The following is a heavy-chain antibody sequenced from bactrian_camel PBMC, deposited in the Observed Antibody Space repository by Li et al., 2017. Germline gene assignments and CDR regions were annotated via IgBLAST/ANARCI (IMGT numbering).Heavy chain of an antibody. J-gene: IGHJ4*01. CDR2: IYVDDGST. D-gene: IGHD5*01. CDR1: GFRIRNYC. CDR3: AAAPAVFMDYHRCQTFRY. V-gene: IGHV3S1*01. Sequence: HVQLVESGGGSVQAGGSLKLSCAVSGFRIRNYCMAWYRQVPGQERVGVAAIYVDDGSTYYADSVEGRFTISRDNAKNTVYLQMNSLKSEDTAMYYCAAAPAVFMDYHRCQTFRYWGQGTQVTVS.